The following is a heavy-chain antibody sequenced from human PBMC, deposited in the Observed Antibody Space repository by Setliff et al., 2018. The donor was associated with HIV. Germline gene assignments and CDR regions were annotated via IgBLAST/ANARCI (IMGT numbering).Heavy chain of an antibody. D-gene: IGHD2-21*02. CDR1: GYTFTGYY. Sequence: ASVKVSCKTSGYTFTGYYIHWVRQAPGQGLEWMGWINPNSGNTDYDQKFQGSLTMTRDASINTAYMELNSLTLDDTAVYYCASPRGLGAVTPRLAYWGQGTPVTVSS. V-gene: IGHV1-2*02. CDR2: INPNSGNT. J-gene: IGHJ4*02. CDR3: ASPRGLGAVTPRLAY.